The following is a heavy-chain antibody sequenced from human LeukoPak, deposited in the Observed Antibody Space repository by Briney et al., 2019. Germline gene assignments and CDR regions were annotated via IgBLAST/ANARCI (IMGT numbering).Heavy chain of an antibody. V-gene: IGHV3-23*01. CDR1: GFTFSSYA. CDR3: ARVNYYGSGSYYNTYCFDY. CDR2: ISGSGGST. D-gene: IGHD3-10*01. Sequence: PGGSLRLSCAASGFTFSSYAMSWVRQAPGKGLEWVSAISGSGGSTYYADSVKGRFTIPRDNSKNTLYLQMNSLRAEDTAVYYCARVNYYGSGSYYNTYCFDYWGQGTLVTVSS. J-gene: IGHJ4*02.